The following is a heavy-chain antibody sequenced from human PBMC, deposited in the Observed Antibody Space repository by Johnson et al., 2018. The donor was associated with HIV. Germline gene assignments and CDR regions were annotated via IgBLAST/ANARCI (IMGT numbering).Heavy chain of an antibody. V-gene: IGHV3-30*04. CDR2: ISYDGRKK. Sequence: QVQLVESGGGVVQPGRSLRLTCAASGFTFSRYSMHWVRQAPGKGLQWVAHISYDGRKKYYTESLRGRFTISRDNSNNTLYLQMNTLITEDTAVYYCAKDFSSSWGRAFDIWGQGTMVTVSS. CDR1: GFTFSRYS. CDR3: AKDFSSSWGRAFDI. D-gene: IGHD6-13*01. J-gene: IGHJ3*02.